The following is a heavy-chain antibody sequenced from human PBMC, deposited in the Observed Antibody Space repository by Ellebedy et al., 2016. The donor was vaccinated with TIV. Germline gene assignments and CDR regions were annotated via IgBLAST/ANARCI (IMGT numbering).Heavy chain of an antibody. J-gene: IGHJ4*02. V-gene: IGHV4-31*03. CDR1: GGSISSVGYY. D-gene: IGHD3-9*01. CDR2: IYYSGST. Sequence: LRLSXTVSGGSISSVGYYWTWIRQHPGKGLEWIGSIYYSGSTYYNPSLKSRVTISVDTSKNQYSLKLSSVTAADTAVYYCARRKDILTGYYPFDYWGQGTLVTVSS. CDR3: ARRKDILTGYYPFDY.